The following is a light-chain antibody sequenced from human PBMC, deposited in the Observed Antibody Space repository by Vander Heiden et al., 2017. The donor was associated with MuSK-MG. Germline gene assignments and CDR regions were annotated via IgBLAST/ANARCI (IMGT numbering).Light chain of an antibody. Sequence: SVLTQPLSASGTPGQRVTISFSGSSSNLRINTVNWYQHLPGTDPKRLSFSTKQPPSGVPDRFSGSKSGASALRAISGLQSEEEPEDTGAAWTDGLNRWVFGGGTKLTVL. CDR1: SSNLRINT. J-gene: IGLJ3*02. CDR2: STK. V-gene: IGLV1-44*01. CDR3: AAWTDGLNRWV.